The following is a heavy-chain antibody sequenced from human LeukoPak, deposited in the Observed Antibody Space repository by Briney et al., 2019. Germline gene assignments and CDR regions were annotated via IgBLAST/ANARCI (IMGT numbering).Heavy chain of an antibody. D-gene: IGHD3-10*01. CDR2: INPSGGST. CDR3: ARGTLTMVRGVIGWFDP. J-gene: IGHJ5*02. Sequence: ASVKVSCKASGYTFTSYYMHWVRQAPGQGLEWMGIINPSGGSTSYAQKFQGRVTMTRDTSTSTVYMELSSLRSEDTAVYYCARGTLTMVRGVIGWFDPRGQGTLVTVSS. V-gene: IGHV1-46*01. CDR1: GYTFTSYY.